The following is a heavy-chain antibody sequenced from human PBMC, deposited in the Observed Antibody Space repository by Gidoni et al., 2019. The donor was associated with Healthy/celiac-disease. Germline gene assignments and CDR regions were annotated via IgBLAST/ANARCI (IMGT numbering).Heavy chain of an antibody. Sequence: EVQRVESGGGLVKPGGSLRLSCAASGFTFSSYSMTWVRQAPGKGMGWVSSISSSSSYIYYADSVKGRFTISRDNAKNSLYLQMNSLRAEDTAVYYCAREELWHYDSSGYWLSWGQGTLVTVSS. CDR1: GFTFSSYS. D-gene: IGHD3-22*01. CDR2: ISSSSSYI. J-gene: IGHJ4*02. V-gene: IGHV3-21*01. CDR3: AREELWHYDSSGYWLS.